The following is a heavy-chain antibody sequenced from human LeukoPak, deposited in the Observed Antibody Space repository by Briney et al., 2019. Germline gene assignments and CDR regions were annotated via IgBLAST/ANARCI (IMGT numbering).Heavy chain of an antibody. CDR1: GGSISSYY. Sequence: SETLSLTCTVSGGSISSYYWGWIRQPPGKGLEWIGYVSYSGSTDYNPSLKSRVIISIDTSKNQFSLRLSSVTAADTAVYYCARENDRYGRIDYWGQGTQVTVSS. J-gene: IGHJ4*02. CDR3: ARENDRYGRIDY. D-gene: IGHD5-18*01. V-gene: IGHV4-59*01. CDR2: VSYSGST.